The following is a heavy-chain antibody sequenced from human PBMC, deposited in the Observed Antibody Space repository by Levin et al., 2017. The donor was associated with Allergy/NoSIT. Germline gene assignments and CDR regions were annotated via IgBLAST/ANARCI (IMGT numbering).Heavy chain of an antibody. Sequence: NPGGSLRLSCAASGLTFSNAWMSWVRQAPGKGLEWVGHIKSHPDGGTTEYAAPVKGRFTISRDDSKDTVYLQMNSLITEDTGVYYCTHPYGGGPDYWGQGTLVTVSS. CDR1: GLTFSNAW. D-gene: IGHD4-23*01. J-gene: IGHJ4*02. CDR3: THPYGGGPDY. V-gene: IGHV3-15*01. CDR2: IKSHPDGGTT.